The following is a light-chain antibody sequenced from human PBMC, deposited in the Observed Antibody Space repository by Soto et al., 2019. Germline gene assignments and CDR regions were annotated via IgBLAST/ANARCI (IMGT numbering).Light chain of an antibody. CDR1: SSDVGGYNY. J-gene: IGLJ1*01. CDR2: DVS. CDR3: CSYTPGNTPQMF. Sequence: QSALTQPASVSGSPGQSITISCTGTSSDVGGYNYVSWYQQHPGKAPKFMIYDVSNRPSGVSNRFSGSKSGNTASLTIPGLRLEDKAIYYCCSYTPGNTPQMFFGTGTKVTAL. V-gene: IGLV2-14*01.